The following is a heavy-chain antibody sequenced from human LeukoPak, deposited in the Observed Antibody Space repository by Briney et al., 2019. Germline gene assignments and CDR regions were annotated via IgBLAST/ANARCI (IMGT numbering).Heavy chain of an antibody. V-gene: IGHV3-30*04. CDR3: ARLVGGPGC. CDR2: TSYDGTNK. D-gene: IGHD4-23*01. CDR1: GFTFSSYV. Sequence: PGGSLRLSCAASGFTFSSYVMHWVRQAPGKGLDWVAITSYDGTNKYYADSVKGRFTISRDNSKNTLFLLMNSLRTEDTAVYYCARLVGGPGCWGQGTLVTVSS. J-gene: IGHJ4*02.